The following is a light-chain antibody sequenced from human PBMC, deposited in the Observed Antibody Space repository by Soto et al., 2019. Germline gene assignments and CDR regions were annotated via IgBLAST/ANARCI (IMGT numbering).Light chain of an antibody. V-gene: IGKV3-20*01. Sequence: EFVLTQSPGTLSLSPGQRATLSCRASESISRDYLAWYQQRLGQAPRLLIYGASSGATGIPDRFSGSGSGTEFTLTISRLQPEDFAIYYCQQYGGVPYTFGQGTKVDIK. CDR3: QQYGGVPYT. CDR2: GAS. CDR1: ESISRDY. J-gene: IGKJ2*01.